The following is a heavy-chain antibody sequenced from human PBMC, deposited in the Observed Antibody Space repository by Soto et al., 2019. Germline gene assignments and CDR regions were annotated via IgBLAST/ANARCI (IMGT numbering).Heavy chain of an antibody. CDR1: GGSISSTIYY. V-gene: IGHV4-39*01. CDR3: ARQRAEQNWLDP. Sequence: ASETLSLTCTVSGGSISSTIYYWAWIRQPPGKGLEWIGGLYYTGTTYYNPSLKSRVTISVDTSKNQFSLTLSSATAPDTALYYCARQRAEQNWLDPWGQGTLVTVSS. J-gene: IGHJ5*02. CDR2: LYYTGTT.